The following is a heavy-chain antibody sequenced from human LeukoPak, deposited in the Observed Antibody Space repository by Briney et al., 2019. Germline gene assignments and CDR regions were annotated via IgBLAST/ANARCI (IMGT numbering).Heavy chain of an antibody. D-gene: IGHD5-18*01. CDR3: ARARGYSYGGRNYYYYGMDV. CDR1: GGSFSGYY. Sequence: PSVTLSLTCAVYGGSFSGYYWSWIRQPPGKGLEWIGEINHSGSTNYNPSLKSRVTISVDTSKNQFSLKLSSVTAADTAVYYCARARGYSYGGRNYYYYGMDVWGQGTTVTVSS. CDR2: INHSGST. J-gene: IGHJ6*02. V-gene: IGHV4-34*01.